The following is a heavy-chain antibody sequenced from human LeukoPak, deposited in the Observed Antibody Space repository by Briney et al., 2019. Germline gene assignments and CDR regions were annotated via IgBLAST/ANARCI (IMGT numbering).Heavy chain of an antibody. CDR2: ISAYNGNT. V-gene: IGHV1-18*01. CDR3: ARHVAGPYYYGMDV. D-gene: IGHD6-19*01. Sequence: ASVKVSCKASGYTFTSYGISWVRQAPGQGLEWMGWISAYNGNTNYAQKLQGRVTMTTDTSTSTAYMELSSLRSEDTAVYYCARHVAGPYYYGMDVWGQGTTVTVSS. J-gene: IGHJ6*02. CDR1: GYTFTSYG.